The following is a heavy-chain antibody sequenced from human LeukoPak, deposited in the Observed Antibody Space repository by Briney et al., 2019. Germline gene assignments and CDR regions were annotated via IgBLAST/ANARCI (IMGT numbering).Heavy chain of an antibody. CDR2: IIPIFGTA. V-gene: IGHV1-69*13. J-gene: IGHJ4*02. Sequence: SVKVSCKASGGTFSSYAISWVRQAPGQGLEWMGGIIPIFGTANYAQKFQGRVTITADGSTSTAYMELSSLRSEDTAVYYCGGVEYYYDSSGYFPLPFDYWGQGTLVTVSS. CDR1: GGTFSSYA. D-gene: IGHD3-22*01. CDR3: GGVEYYYDSSGYFPLPFDY.